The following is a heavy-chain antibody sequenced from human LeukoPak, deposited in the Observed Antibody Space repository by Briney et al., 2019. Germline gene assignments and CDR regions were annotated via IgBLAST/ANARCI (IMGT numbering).Heavy chain of an antibody. V-gene: IGHV4-39*01. D-gene: IGHD3-10*01. CDR3: ARQISDYYYYYMDV. J-gene: IGHJ6*03. CDR1: GGYISSSNYY. Sequence: SETLSLTCTVSGGYISSSNYYWGWIRQPPGKGLEWIGTIYYSGTNYYNPSLESRVTISEDTSKNQFSMTLRSVTAEDTAVYYCARQISDYYYYYMDVWGKGTTVTVSS. CDR2: IYYSGTN.